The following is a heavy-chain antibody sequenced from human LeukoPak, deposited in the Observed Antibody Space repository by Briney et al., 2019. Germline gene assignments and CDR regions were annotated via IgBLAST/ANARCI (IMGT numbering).Heavy chain of an antibody. CDR2: IYYSGST. V-gene: IGHV4-59*01. Sequence: SETLSLTCTVSGGSISSYYRSWIRQPPGKGLEWIGYIYYSGSTNYNPSLKSRVTISVDTSKNRFSLKLSSVTAADTAVYYCARDSSSWYPRWFDPWGQGTLVTVSS. D-gene: IGHD6-13*01. CDR1: GGSISSYY. CDR3: ARDSSSWYPRWFDP. J-gene: IGHJ5*02.